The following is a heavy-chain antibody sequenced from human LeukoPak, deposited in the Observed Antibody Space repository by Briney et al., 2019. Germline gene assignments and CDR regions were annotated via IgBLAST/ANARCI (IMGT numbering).Heavy chain of an antibody. CDR3: ARDVRYGDGDY. J-gene: IGHJ4*02. CDR2: ITGSGDYT. Sequence: PGGSLRLSCAASGLTFSSSAMSWVRQAPGMGLRWVSSITGSGDYTQYADSVKGRFTISRDNAKNSLYLQMNSLRAEDTAVYYCARDVRYGDGDYWGQGTLVTVSS. CDR1: GLTFSSSA. V-gene: IGHV3-23*01. D-gene: IGHD4-17*01.